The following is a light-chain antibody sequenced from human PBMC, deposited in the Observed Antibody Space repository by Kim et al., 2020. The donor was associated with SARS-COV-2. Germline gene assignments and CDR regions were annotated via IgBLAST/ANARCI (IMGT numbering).Light chain of an antibody. CDR1: KLGYKY. V-gene: IGLV3-1*01. Sequence: SVSPGQTASITCSGDKLGYKYACWYQQKPGQSPVLVIYQDSKRPSGIPERFSGSNSGNTATLTISGTQAMDEADYYCQAWDSSIVVFGGGTQLTVL. J-gene: IGLJ2*01. CDR2: QDS. CDR3: QAWDSSIVV.